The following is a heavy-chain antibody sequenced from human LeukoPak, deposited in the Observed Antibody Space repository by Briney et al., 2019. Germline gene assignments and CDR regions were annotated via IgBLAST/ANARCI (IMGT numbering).Heavy chain of an antibody. D-gene: IGHD3-3*01. V-gene: IGHV4-4*07. CDR2: IYTSGST. Sequence: PSETLSLTCAVSGYSISSGYYWGWIRQPAGKGLEWIGRIYTSGSTNYNPSLKSRVTMSVDTSKNQFSLKLSSVTAADTAVYYCARLVRLDDFWSGYFYDYWGQGTLVTVSS. CDR1: GYSISSGYY. CDR3: ARLVRLDDFWSGYFYDY. J-gene: IGHJ4*02.